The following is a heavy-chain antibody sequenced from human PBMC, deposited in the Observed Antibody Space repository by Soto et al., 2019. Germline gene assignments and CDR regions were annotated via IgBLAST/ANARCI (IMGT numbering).Heavy chain of an antibody. J-gene: IGHJ4*02. CDR1: GGSISSRAYY. CDR3: ARQSCSFGPSNFDY. CDR2: ISYSGST. Sequence: PSETLSLTCTVPGGSISSRAYYSAWIRQPPGKGLEWIGSISYSGSTSHNLSLKSRTTISVDTSKNQFSLKLSSVTAADTAVYYCARQSCSFGPSNFDYWGQGTLVTVSS. V-gene: IGHV4-39*01. D-gene: IGHD6-13*01.